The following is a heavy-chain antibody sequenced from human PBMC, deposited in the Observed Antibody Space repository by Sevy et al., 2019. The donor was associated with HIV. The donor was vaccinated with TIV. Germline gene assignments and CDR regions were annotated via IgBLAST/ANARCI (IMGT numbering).Heavy chain of an antibody. CDR3: ARGGPEGYYYYGLDV. CDR2: IGYAGDI. V-gene: IGHV3-13*01. D-gene: IGHD5-12*01. Sequence: GGSLRLSCAASGFTISNYDMHWVRQVSGKSLEWVSGIGYAGDIYYLDSVKGRFTISRENAKNSLYLEMNSLRAGDTALYYCARGGPEGYYYYGLDVWGQGTTVTVSS. CDR1: GFTISNYD. J-gene: IGHJ6*02.